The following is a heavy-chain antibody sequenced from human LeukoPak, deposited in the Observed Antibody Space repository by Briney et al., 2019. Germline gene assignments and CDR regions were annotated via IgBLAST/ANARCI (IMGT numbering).Heavy chain of an antibody. V-gene: IGHV3-48*04. D-gene: IGHD2-2*01. J-gene: IGHJ4*02. CDR2: IDLSGSVL. CDR1: GFTFSDYT. CDR3: ARDLVVAATLPFDY. Sequence: GGSLRLSCAASGFTFSDYTMNWVRQAPGKGLEWVSYIDLSGSVLYYVDSVKGRFTISRDNAKNSLYLQMNSLRAEDTAVYYCARDLVVAATLPFDYWGQGTLVTVSS.